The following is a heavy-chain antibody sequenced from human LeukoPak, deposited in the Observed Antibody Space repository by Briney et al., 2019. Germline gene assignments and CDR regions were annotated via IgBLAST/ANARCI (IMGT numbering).Heavy chain of an antibody. V-gene: IGHV3-48*03. CDR2: ISSSGSTI. D-gene: IGHD3-16*01. CDR3: ARVSVSGFGGDY. J-gene: IGHJ4*02. CDR1: GFTFSSYE. Sequence: SGGSLRLSCAASGFTFSSYEMNWVRQAPGKGLEWVSYISSSGSTIYYADSVKGRFTISRDNAKNSLYLQMNSLRAEDTAVYCCARVSVSGFGGDYWGQGTLVTVSS.